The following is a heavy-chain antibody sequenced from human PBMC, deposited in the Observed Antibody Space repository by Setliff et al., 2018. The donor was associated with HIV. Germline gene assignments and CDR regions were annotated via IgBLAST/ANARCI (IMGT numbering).Heavy chain of an antibody. J-gene: IGHJ4*02. CDR1: GYTFTDSA. CDR3: AREGYSSSWSFDY. CDR2: IVVGRGNT. D-gene: IGHD6-13*01. Sequence: SVKVSCKASGYTFTDSAVQWVRQTRGQRLEWIGWIVVGRGNTNYAHKFQGRVTITADESTTTAYMELSSLRSEDTAVYYCAREGYSSSWSFDYWGQGTLVTVSS. V-gene: IGHV1-58*01.